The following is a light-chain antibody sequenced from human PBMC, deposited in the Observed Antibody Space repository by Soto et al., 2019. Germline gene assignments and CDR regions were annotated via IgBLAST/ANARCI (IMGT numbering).Light chain of an antibody. V-gene: IGLV1-47*01. CDR1: SSNIGNNY. CDR3: AAWDDSLSGSYV. Sequence: QSVLTQPPSASGTPGQRVTVSCSGSSSNIGNNYVFWYQHIPGTAPKLLIYRNDQRPSGVSARFSGSKSGTSASLAISGLRSEDEADYYCAAWDDSLSGSYVFGPGTKVTVL. CDR2: RND. J-gene: IGLJ1*01.